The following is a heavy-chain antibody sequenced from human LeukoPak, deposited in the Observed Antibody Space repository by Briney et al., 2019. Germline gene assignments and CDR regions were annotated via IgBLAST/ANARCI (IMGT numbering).Heavy chain of an antibody. J-gene: IGHJ4*02. V-gene: IGHV4-31*03. D-gene: IGHD3-22*01. Sequence: SQTLSLTCTVSGGSISSGGYYWSWIRQHPGKGLEWIGYIYYSGSTYYNPSLKSRVTISVDTSKNQFSLKLSSVTAADTAVYYCARDYNYYDSSGYPAYYFDYWGQGTLVTVSS. CDR1: GGSISSGGYY. CDR2: IYYSGST. CDR3: ARDYNYYDSSGYPAYYFDY.